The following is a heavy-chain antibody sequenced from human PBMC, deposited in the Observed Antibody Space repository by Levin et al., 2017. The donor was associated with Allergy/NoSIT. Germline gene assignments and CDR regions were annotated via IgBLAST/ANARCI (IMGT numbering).Heavy chain of an antibody. V-gene: IGHV3-53*01. J-gene: IGHJ4*02. CDR2: IYSGDST. Sequence: GGSLRLSCAASGFTVSSNYMSWVRQAPGKGLEWVSVIYSGDSTHYADSVKGRFTISRDNSKTTLYLQMDSLRAEDTAVYYCARVRRGRDSSSWYNSYFDYWGQGTLVTVSS. CDR3: ARVRRGRDSSSWYNSYFDY. D-gene: IGHD6-13*01. CDR1: GFTVSSNY.